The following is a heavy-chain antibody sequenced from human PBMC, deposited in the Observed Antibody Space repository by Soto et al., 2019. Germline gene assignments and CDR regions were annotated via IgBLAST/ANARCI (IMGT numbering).Heavy chain of an antibody. J-gene: IGHJ4*02. CDR1: GFTVSSNY. V-gene: IGHV3-53*01. Sequence: EVQLVESGGGLIQPGGSLRLSCAASGFTVSSNYMNWVRQAPGKGLEWVSMIYSGGSTYYADSVKGRFPISRDNSKTTLYLQMNSLRAEDTAVYYCARDLGGRCSGGTCYPNWGQGTLVTVSS. D-gene: IGHD2-15*01. CDR2: IYSGGST. CDR3: ARDLGGRCSGGTCYPN.